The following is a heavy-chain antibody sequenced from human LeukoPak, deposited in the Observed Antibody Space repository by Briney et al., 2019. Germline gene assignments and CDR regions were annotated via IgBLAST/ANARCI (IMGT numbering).Heavy chain of an antibody. V-gene: IGHV3-13*01. CDR2: IGTAGDT. CDR3: ARDVDYYGMDV. Sequence: GGSLRLSCAASGFTFSSYDMHWVRQATGKGLEWVSAIGTAGDTYYPGSVKGRFTTSRENAKNSLYLQMNSLRAGDTAVYYCARDVDYYGMDVWGQGTTVTVSS. J-gene: IGHJ6*02. CDR1: GFTFSSYD.